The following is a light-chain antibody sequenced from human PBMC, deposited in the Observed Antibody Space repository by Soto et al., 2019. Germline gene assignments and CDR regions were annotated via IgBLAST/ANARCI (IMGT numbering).Light chain of an antibody. V-gene: IGKV3-20*01. CDR3: QQYVRSPPSWT. J-gene: IGKJ1*01. CDR1: QSVSSSY. Sequence: ETVLTQSPGTLSLSPGDRATLSCRASQSVSSSYLAWYQQKPGQAPRLLIYDASSRATGIPDRFSGSGSGTDFTLTISRLEPEDFEVYYCQQYVRSPPSWTFGQGTKVEIK. CDR2: DAS.